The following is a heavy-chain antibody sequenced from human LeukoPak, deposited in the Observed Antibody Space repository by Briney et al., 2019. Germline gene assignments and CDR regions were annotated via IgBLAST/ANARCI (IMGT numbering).Heavy chain of an antibody. CDR3: AKESGALGAPLYDY. V-gene: IGHV3-23*01. CDR2: ISDNGGGT. CDR1: GFTFSSYA. D-gene: IGHD4/OR15-4a*01. J-gene: IGHJ4*02. Sequence: GGSLRLSCAASGFTFSSYAMSWVRQAPGEGLEWVSGISDNGGGTYYADSLKGRFTISRDNSKNMLYLQMNSLRAEDTAVYYCAKESGALGAPLYDYWGRGILVTASS.